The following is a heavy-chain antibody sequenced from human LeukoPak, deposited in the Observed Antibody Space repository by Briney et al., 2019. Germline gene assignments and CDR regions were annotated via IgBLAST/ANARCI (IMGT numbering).Heavy chain of an antibody. J-gene: IGHJ4*02. V-gene: IGHV3-30-3*01. CDR2: ISYDGSNK. Sequence: PGGSLRLSCAASGFTFSSYAMHWVRQAPGKGLEWVAVISYDGSNKYYADSVKGRFTISRDDSKNALYLQINSLRAEDTAVYYCARDRAYIVATDPEFNYWGQGTLVTVSS. CDR1: GFTFSSYA. CDR3: ARDRAYIVATDPEFNY. D-gene: IGHD5-12*01.